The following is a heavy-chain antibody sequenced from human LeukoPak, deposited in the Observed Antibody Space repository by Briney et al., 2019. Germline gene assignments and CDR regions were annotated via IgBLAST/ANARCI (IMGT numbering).Heavy chain of an antibody. J-gene: IGHJ5*02. Sequence: ETLSLTCAVYGGSFSGYYWSWVRQAPGKGLEWVSAISGSGGSTYYADSVKGRFTISSDNSKNTLYLQMNSLRAEDTAVYYCAKDYYGSGSYYSPGKLYRPNWFDPWGQGTLVTVSS. CDR3: AKDYYGSGSYYSPGKLYRPNWFDP. D-gene: IGHD3-10*01. CDR1: GGSFSGYY. CDR2: ISGSGGST. V-gene: IGHV3-23*01.